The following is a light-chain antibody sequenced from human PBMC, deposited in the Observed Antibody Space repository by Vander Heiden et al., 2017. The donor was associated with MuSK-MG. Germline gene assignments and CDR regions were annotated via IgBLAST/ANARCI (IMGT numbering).Light chain of an antibody. Sequence: QSALTPPRSVSGSPGPSVTISCTGTSSDVGGYHPVSLYQQHPGKARNLIIYDVMKRPAGVPGRFSGSKSGNTASLTISGREEEEEADYYCCSDAGSDKGVFGGGTKLTVL. CDR1: SSDVGGYHP. J-gene: IGLJ3*02. V-gene: IGLV2-11*01. CDR3: CSDAGSDKGV. CDR2: DVM.